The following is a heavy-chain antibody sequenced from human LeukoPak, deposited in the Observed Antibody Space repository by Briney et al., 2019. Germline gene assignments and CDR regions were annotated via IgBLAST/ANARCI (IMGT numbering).Heavy chain of an antibody. Sequence: GGSLRLSCAASGFTFSDYYMSWVRQAPGKGLEWVANIKQDGSEKYYVDSVKGRFTISRDNAKNSLYLQMNSLRAEDTAVYYCAREFRPDLRFDAFDIWGQGTMVTVSS. CDR3: AREFRPDLRFDAFDI. D-gene: IGHD5-12*01. J-gene: IGHJ3*02. CDR2: IKQDGSEK. CDR1: GFTFSDYY. V-gene: IGHV3-7*01.